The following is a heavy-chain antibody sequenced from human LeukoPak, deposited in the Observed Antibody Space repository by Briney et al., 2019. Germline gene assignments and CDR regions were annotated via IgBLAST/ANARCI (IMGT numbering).Heavy chain of an antibody. CDR3: ARGSSYTSTSYFFDH. CDR2: VDNSGST. D-gene: IGHD6-13*01. J-gene: IGHJ4*02. Sequence: SETLSLTCTVSGASISRYYWNWIRQPPGKGLEWIGNVDNSGSTNYNPSLKSRVTTSLDASKNQFSLKLTSVTTADTAVYYCARGSSYTSTSYFFDHWGQGTLVTVSS. CDR1: GASISRYY. V-gene: IGHV4-59*01.